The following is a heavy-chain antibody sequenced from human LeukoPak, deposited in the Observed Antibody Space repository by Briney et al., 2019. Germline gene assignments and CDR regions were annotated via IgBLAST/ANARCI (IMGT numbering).Heavy chain of an antibody. CDR2: IIPILGIA. V-gene: IGHV1-69*04. CDR3: ASEISRAAAGFFDY. J-gene: IGHJ4*02. CDR1: GGTFSSYA. Sequence: SVKVSCKASGGTFSSYAISWVRQAPGQGLEWMGRIIPILGIANYAQKFQGRVTITADKSTSTAYMELSSLRSEDTAVYYCASEISRAAAGFFDYWGQGTLVTVSS. D-gene: IGHD6-13*01.